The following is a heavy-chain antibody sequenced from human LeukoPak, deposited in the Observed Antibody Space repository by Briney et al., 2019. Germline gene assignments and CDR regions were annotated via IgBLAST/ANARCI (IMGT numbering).Heavy chain of an antibody. CDR2: INPNSGGT. Sequence: ASVKVSCKASGYTFTGYYMHWVRQAPGQGLEWMGWINPNSGGTNYAQKFQGRVTMTRDTSISTAYMELSRLRFDDTAVYYCARPKGVTTSYYYYGMDVWGQGTTVTVSS. D-gene: IGHD4-17*01. CDR1: GYTFTGYY. CDR3: ARPKGVTTSYYYYGMDV. J-gene: IGHJ6*02. V-gene: IGHV1-2*02.